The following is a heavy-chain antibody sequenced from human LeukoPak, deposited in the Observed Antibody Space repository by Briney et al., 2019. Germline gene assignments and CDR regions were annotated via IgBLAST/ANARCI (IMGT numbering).Heavy chain of an antibody. J-gene: IGHJ5*02. CDR3: ARDLVDYYDSSANNWFDP. D-gene: IGHD3-22*01. CDR1: GFTFSDYY. Sequence: GGSLRLSCAASGFTFSDYYMSCIRQAPGKGLEWVSYISSSSSYTNYADSVKGRFTISRDNAKNSLYLQMNSLRAEDTAVYYCARDLVDYYDSSANNWFDPWGQGTLVTVSS. V-gene: IGHV3-11*06. CDR2: ISSSSSYT.